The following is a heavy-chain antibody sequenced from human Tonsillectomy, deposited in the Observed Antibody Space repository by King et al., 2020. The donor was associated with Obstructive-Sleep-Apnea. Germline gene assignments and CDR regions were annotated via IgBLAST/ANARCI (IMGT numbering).Heavy chain of an antibody. CDR3: ARERGATMVTDY. J-gene: IGHJ4*02. D-gene: IGHD5-18*01. CDR2: IYSGGST. V-gene: IGHV3-66*01. Sequence: VQLVESGGGLVQPGGSLRLSCAASGFTVSSNYMSWVRQAPGKGLEWVSVIYSGGSTYYADSVKGRFTISRDNAKNTLYLQMNSLRAEDTAVYYCARERGATMVTDYWGQGTLVTVSS. CDR1: GFTVSSNY.